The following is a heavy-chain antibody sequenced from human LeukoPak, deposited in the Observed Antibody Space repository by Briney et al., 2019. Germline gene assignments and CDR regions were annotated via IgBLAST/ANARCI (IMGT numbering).Heavy chain of an antibody. CDR1: GFAFSSYW. D-gene: IGHD4-17*01. Sequence: PGGSLRLSCAASGFAFSSYWMTWVRQAPGKGLEWVASIKEGGSGKYYVDSVKGRFTISRDNAQKSLYLEMHSLRAEDTAVYYCARAVTSTEGYWGQGTLVTVSS. CDR3: ARAVTSTEGY. J-gene: IGHJ4*02. CDR2: IKEGGSGK. V-gene: IGHV3-7*03.